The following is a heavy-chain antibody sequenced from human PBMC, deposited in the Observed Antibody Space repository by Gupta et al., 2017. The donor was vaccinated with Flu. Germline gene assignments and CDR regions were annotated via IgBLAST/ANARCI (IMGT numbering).Heavy chain of an antibody. Sequence: EVQLVESGGGLVQPGGSLRLSCAASGFTFSSYWMHWVRQAPGKGLVWVSRINSDGSSTSYADSVKGRFTISRDNAKNTLYLQMNSLRAEDTAVYYCARGGDYDYVWGSYRYFDYWGQGTLVTVSS. CDR3: ARGGDYDYVWGSYRYFDY. V-gene: IGHV3-74*01. D-gene: IGHD3-16*02. CDR1: GFTFSSYW. J-gene: IGHJ4*02. CDR2: INSDGSST.